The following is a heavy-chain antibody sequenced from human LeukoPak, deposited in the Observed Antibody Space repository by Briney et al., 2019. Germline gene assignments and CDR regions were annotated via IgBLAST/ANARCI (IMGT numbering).Heavy chain of an antibody. CDR2: INPNSGGT. CDR1: GYTFSNYN. CDR3: ARSLMTTVSDFDY. J-gene: IGHJ4*02. V-gene: IGHV1-2*02. Sequence: ASVKVSCKASGYTFSNYNIHWLRQAPGQGLEWMGWINPNSGGTNYAQKFQGRVTMTRDTSISTAYMELSRLRSDDTAVYYCARSLMTTVSDFDYWGQGTLVTVSS. D-gene: IGHD4-17*01.